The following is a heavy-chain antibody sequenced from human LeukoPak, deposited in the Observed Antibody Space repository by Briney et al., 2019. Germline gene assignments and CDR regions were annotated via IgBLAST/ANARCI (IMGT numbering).Heavy chain of an antibody. D-gene: IGHD1-1*01. Sequence: TFSSYDMTWVRQSPGKGLEWIGSIYYSGDTYYNPSLKSRVTISVDTTKNQFSLKVTSVTAADTAVYYCEGADREEAYNHRIDYWGQGTLVTVSS. CDR2: IYYSGDT. V-gene: IGHV4-39*01. CDR1: TFSSYD. CDR3: EGADREEAYNHRIDY. J-gene: IGHJ4*02.